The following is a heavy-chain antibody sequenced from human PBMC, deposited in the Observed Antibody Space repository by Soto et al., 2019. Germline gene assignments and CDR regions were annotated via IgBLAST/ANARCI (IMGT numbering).Heavy chain of an antibody. J-gene: IGHJ6*02. CDR1: GFTFSSYG. CDR2: ISYDGSNK. D-gene: IGHD6-19*01. V-gene: IGHV3-30*18. Sequence: AGGSLRLSCAASGFTFSSYGMHWVRQAPGKGLEWVAVISYDGSNKYYADSVKGRFTISRDNSKNTLYLQMNSLRAEDTAVYYCAKSVAGTYDYYYGMDVWGQGTTVTV. CDR3: AKSVAGTYDYYYGMDV.